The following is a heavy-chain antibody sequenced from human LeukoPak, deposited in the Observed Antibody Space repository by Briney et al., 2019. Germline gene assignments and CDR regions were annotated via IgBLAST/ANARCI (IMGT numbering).Heavy chain of an antibody. CDR2: IYSGGST. V-gene: IGHV3-53*01. D-gene: IGHD5-18*01. J-gene: IGHJ4*02. Sequence: GGSLRLSCAASGFTVSSNYMSWVRQAPGKGLEWVSVIYSGGSTYYADSVKGRFTISRDNSKNTLYLQMNSLRAEDTAVYYCAKDRDSYGPGGFDCWGQGTLVTVSS. CDR1: GFTVSSNY. CDR3: AKDRDSYGPGGFDC.